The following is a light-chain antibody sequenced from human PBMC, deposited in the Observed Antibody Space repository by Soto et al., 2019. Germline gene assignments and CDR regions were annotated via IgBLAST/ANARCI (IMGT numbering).Light chain of an antibody. V-gene: IGKV1-9*01. CDR3: QQLNTYPRT. J-gene: IGKJ1*01. CDR2: LAS. CDR1: QGIGSY. Sequence: DVQLTQSPSFLSTSVGDRVPITCRASQGIGSYLAWYQQKPGKAPKFLICLASTLQSGVPSRFSGSGSGTEFNLTISSLQPEDFATYYCQQLNTYPRTFGQGTKVDIK.